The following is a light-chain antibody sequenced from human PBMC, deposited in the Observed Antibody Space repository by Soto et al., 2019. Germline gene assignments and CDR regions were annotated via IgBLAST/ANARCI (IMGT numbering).Light chain of an antibody. Sequence: QSALTQPASVSGSPGQSITISCTGTSSDVGGYIYVSWYQQHPGTAPKLMIYDVTIRPSGVSHRFSGSKSGNTASLTISTLQPEDEADYYCSSFTSSNTLLFGWGTKLTVL. CDR3: SSFTSSNTLL. V-gene: IGLV2-14*03. J-gene: IGLJ2*01. CDR1: SSDVGGYIY. CDR2: DVT.